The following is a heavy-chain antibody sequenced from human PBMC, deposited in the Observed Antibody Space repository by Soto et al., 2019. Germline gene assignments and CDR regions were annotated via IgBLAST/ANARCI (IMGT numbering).Heavy chain of an antibody. CDR3: ARDHYVYDILTGYGYYYGMDV. J-gene: IGHJ6*02. D-gene: IGHD3-9*01. Sequence: QVQLQESGPGLVKPSQTLSLTCTVSGGSISSGDYYWSWIRQPPGKGLEWIGYIYYSGSTYYNPSLKRRVTISVATSKNQFSLKLSSVTAADTAVYYCARDHYVYDILTGYGYYYGMDVWGQGTTVTVSS. CDR1: GGSISSGDYY. CDR2: IYYSGST. V-gene: IGHV4-30-4*01.